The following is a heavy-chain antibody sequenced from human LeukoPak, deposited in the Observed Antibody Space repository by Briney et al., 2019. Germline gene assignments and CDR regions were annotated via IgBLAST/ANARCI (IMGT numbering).Heavy chain of an antibody. D-gene: IGHD6-13*01. CDR2: INPSGGST. Sequence: ASVKVSCKASGYTFTSYYMHWVRQAPGQGLEWMGIINPSGGSTSYAQKFQGRVTMTRDTSTSTVYMELSSLRSEDTAVNYCARRGGLGIAAAGTEFDYWGQGTLVTVSS. CDR1: GYTFTSYY. J-gene: IGHJ4*02. V-gene: IGHV1-46*01. CDR3: ARRGGLGIAAAGTEFDY.